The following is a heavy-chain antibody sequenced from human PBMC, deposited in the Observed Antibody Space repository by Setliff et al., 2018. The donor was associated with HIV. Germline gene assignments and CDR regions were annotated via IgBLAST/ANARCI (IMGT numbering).Heavy chain of an antibody. Sequence: PSETLSLTCTVSGASISSSGYYWGWIRQPPGKGLEWIGTIYYSGSTYYNPSLKSRVTISVDTSKNQVSLKLSSVTAADTAVYYCASSHTGYSSSSGAFDIWGQGTMVTVSS. J-gene: IGHJ3*02. V-gene: IGHV4-39*07. CDR2: IYYSGST. CDR1: GASISSSGYY. D-gene: IGHD6-6*01. CDR3: ASSHTGYSSSSGAFDI.